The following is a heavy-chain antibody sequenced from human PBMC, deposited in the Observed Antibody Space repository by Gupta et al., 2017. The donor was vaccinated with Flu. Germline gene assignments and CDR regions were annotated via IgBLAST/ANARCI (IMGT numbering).Heavy chain of an antibody. CDR2: INMDGSST. Sequence: EVQLVESGGGVVQPGGSLRLSCAASGFTFSSHWMHWVRQVPGKGLVWVARINMDGSSTSHADSVKGRFSISRDNAKKTLYLQMNSLGAEDTALYYCAREVLNNWLDPWGQGTLVTVSS. J-gene: IGHJ5*02. D-gene: IGHD2/OR15-2a*01. V-gene: IGHV3-74*01. CDR3: AREVLNNWLDP. CDR1: GFTFSSHW.